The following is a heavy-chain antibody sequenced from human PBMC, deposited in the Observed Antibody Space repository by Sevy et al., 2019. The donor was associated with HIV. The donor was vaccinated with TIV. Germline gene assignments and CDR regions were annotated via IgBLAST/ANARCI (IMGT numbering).Heavy chain of an antibody. CDR1: GFNFNQYG. CDR3: ASAWGSFIDY. CDR2: IWYDGIKK. V-gene: IGHV3-33*08. D-gene: IGHD3-16*01. Sequence: GGSLRLSCAGSGFNFNQYGMHWVRQAPGKGLEWVAVIWYDGIKKYYSDSVKGRFSIPRDDSKNTLSLQMTGLRPEDTALYYCASAWGSFIDYWGQGTLVTVSS. J-gene: IGHJ4*02.